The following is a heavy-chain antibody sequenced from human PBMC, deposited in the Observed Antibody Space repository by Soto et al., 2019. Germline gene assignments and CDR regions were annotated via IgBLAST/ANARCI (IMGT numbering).Heavy chain of an antibody. D-gene: IGHD3-9*01. V-gene: IGHV1-18*01. CDR1: GYTFTSYG. Sequence: ASVKVSCKASGYTFTSYGISWVRQAPGQGLEWMGWISAYNGNTNYAQKLQGRVTMTTDTSTSTAYMELRSLRSDDTAVYYCAKDAKFDDIYTGYFVNDLWGQGTPVTVSSGWTLCHCDYYYSYGMDVWGQGTTVTVSS. CDR3: AKDAKFDDIYTGYFVNDLWGQGTPVTVSSGWTLCHCDYYYSYGMDV. CDR2: ISAYNGNT. J-gene: IGHJ6*02.